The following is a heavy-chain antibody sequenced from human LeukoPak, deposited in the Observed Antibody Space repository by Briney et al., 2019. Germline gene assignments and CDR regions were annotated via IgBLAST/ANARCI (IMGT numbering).Heavy chain of an antibody. J-gene: IGHJ6*02. CDR3: ARGGEVGFYYGMDV. V-gene: IGHV1-2*02. CDR1: GYTFTGYY. Sequence: ASVKVSCKASGYTFTGYYMHWVRQAPGQGLEWMGWINPNSGGTNYAQKFQGRVTMTRDTSISTAYMELSRLRPDDTAVYYCARGGEVGFYYGMDVWGQGTTVTVSS. D-gene: IGHD3-16*01. CDR2: INPNSGGT.